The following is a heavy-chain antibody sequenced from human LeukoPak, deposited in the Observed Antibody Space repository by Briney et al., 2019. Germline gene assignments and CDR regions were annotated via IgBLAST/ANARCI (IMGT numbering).Heavy chain of an antibody. J-gene: IGHJ4*02. CDR2: ISGSGGST. V-gene: IGHV3-23*01. Sequence: GGSLRLSCAASGFTFSSYAMSWVRQAPGKGLEWVSAISGSGGSTYYADSVKGRFTFSRDNSKNTLYLQMNSLRAEDTAVYYCAKDSRDTIFGVVNDYWGQGTLVTVSS. CDR1: GFTFSSYA. D-gene: IGHD3-3*01. CDR3: AKDSRDTIFGVVNDY.